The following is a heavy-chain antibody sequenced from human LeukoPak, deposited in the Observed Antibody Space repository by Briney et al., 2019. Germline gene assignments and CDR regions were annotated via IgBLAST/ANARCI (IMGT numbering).Heavy chain of an antibody. CDR2: FDYRGRT. CDR3: ASKPLTSSIAAVDH. CDR1: GGSISSGSHY. J-gene: IGHJ4*02. D-gene: IGHD6-25*01. V-gene: IGHV4-39*01. Sequence: LETLSLTCSVSGGSISSGSHYWGWIRQPPGKGLEWIGSFDYRGRTYDSPSLNSLVTISVDTSNNQLSLKLTSVTAADTAVYYCASKPLTSSIAAVDHWGQGILVTVSS.